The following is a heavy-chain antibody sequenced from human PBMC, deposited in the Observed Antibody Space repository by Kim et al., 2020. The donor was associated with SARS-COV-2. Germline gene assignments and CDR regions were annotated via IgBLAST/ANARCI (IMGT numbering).Heavy chain of an antibody. Sequence: ASVKVSCKASGYTFTSYYMHWVRQAPGQGLEWMGIINPSGGSTSYAQKFQGRVTMTRDTSTSTVYMELSSLRSEDTAVYYCARDLTVTAGDYYYYYGMDVWGQGTTVTVSS. CDR2: INPSGGST. J-gene: IGHJ6*02. D-gene: IGHD4-17*01. CDR3: ARDLTVTAGDYYYYYGMDV. CDR1: GYTFTSYY. V-gene: IGHV1-46*01.